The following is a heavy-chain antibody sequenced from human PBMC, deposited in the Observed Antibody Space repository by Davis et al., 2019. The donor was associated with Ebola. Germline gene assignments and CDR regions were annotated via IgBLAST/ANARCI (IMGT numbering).Heavy chain of an antibody. CDR1: GFTFSSYW. J-gene: IGHJ6*02. Sequence: GESLKISCAASGFTFSSYWMHWVRQAPGKGLVWVSRINSDGSSTSYADSVKGRFTISRDNSKNTLYLQMNSLRAEDTAVYYCAKDLGYCSGGSCFFYYYYGMDVWGQGTTVTVSS. CDR3: AKDLGYCSGGSCFFYYYYGMDV. V-gene: IGHV3-74*01. D-gene: IGHD2-15*01. CDR2: INSDGSST.